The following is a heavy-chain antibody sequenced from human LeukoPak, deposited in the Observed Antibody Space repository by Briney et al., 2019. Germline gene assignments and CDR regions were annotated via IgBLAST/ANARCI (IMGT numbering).Heavy chain of an antibody. CDR2: IYHSEAP. Sequence: PPETLSLTCSVSGGSISDHYWSWIRQPPGKGLEWIAYIYHSEAPNYNPSLNARVTMSLDMSKNQFSLRLSSVTAADTAVYYCARGHYDFAPWGQGTLVTVSS. J-gene: IGHJ5*02. V-gene: IGHV4-59*08. CDR3: ARGHYDFAP. D-gene: IGHD3-16*01. CDR1: GGSISDHY.